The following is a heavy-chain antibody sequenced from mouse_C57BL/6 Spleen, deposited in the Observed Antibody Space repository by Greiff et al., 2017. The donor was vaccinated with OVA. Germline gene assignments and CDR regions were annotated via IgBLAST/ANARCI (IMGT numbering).Heavy chain of an antibody. CDR3: ARRPVYYAMDY. V-gene: IGHV1-52*01. Sequence: QVQLQQPGAELVRPGSSVKLSCKASGYTFTSYWMHWVKQRPIQGLEWIGNIDPSDSDTHYNQKFKDKATLTVDKSSSTAYMQLSSLTSEDSAVYYCARRPVYYAMDYWGQGTSVTVSS. CDR2: IDPSDSDT. CDR1: GYTFTSYW. J-gene: IGHJ4*01.